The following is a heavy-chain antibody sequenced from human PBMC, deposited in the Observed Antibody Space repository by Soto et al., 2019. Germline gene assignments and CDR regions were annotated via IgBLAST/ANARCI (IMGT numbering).Heavy chain of an antibody. Sequence: GGSLRLSCAASGFTFSSYSMNWVRQAPGKGLEWVSSISSSSSYIYYADSVKGRFTISRDNAKNSLYLQMNSLRAEDTAVYYCARGEVPRYSSGWYVYWFDPWGQGTLVTVSS. CDR1: GFTFSSYS. CDR2: ISSSSSYI. D-gene: IGHD6-19*01. CDR3: ARGEVPRYSSGWYVYWFDP. V-gene: IGHV3-21*01. J-gene: IGHJ5*02.